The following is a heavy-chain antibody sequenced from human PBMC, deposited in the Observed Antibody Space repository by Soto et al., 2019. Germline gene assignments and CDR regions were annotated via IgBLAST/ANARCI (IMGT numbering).Heavy chain of an antibody. J-gene: IGHJ2*01. V-gene: IGHV1-8*01. D-gene: IGHD6-19*01. CDR2: MNPNSGNT. CDR3: ARGRQQWLVRGWYFDL. CDR1: GYTFTSYD. Sequence: QVQLVQSGAEVKKPGASVKVSCKASGYTFTSYDINWVRQATGQGLEWMGWMNPNSGNTGYAQKFQGRVTRTRNTSIRKAAMELSSLRSEDPAVYYCARGRQQWLVRGWYFDLGGRGTLVTVSS.